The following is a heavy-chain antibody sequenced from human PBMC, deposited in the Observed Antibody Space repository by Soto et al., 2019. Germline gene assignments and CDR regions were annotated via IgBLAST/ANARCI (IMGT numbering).Heavy chain of an antibody. CDR2: ISYDGSNK. V-gene: IGHV3-30*18. CDR3: AKDGAGYSSGWYTGYYGMDV. CDR1: GFTFSSYG. Sequence: EGSLRLSCAASGFTFSSYGMHWVRQAPGKGLEWVAVISYDGSNKYYADSVKGRFTISRGNSKNTLYLQMNSLRAEDTAVYYCAKDGAGYSSGWYTGYYGMDVWGQGTTVTVSS. J-gene: IGHJ6*02. D-gene: IGHD6-19*01.